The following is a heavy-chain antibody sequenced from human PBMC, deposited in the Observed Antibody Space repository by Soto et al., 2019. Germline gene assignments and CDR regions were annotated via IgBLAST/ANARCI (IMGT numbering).Heavy chain of an antibody. D-gene: IGHD3-22*01. CDR2: INHSGST. V-gene: IGHV4-34*01. J-gene: IGHJ4*02. Sequence: SETLSLTCAVYGGSFSGYYWSWIRQPPGKGLEWIGEINHSGSTNYNPSLKSRVTISVDTSKNQFSLKLSSVTAADTAVYYCARARSYYDSSGYYYRGAYYFDYWGQGTLVTVPQ. CDR1: GGSFSGYY. CDR3: ARARSYYDSSGYYYRGAYYFDY.